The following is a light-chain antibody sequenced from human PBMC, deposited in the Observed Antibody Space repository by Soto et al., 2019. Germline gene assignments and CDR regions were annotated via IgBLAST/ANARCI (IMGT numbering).Light chain of an antibody. CDR1: QTVTSN. CDR2: GAS. V-gene: IGKV3-15*01. Sequence: EVVLTQSPGTLSLSPGERATLSCRASQTVTSNYLAWYQQKPGQAPRLLMYGASTRATGIPARFSGSGSGTEFTLTISSLQSEDFAVYYCQQYNNWPWTFGQGTKVDIK. J-gene: IGKJ1*01. CDR3: QQYNNWPWT.